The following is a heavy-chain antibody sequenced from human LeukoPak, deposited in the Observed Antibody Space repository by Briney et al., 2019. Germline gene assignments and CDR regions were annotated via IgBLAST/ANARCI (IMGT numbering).Heavy chain of an antibody. CDR3: ARFPTTVTAHDAFDI. J-gene: IGHJ3*02. Sequence: SETLSLTCTVSGGSISSYYWSWIRQPPGKGLEWIGYIYYSGSTNYNPSLRSRVTISVGTSKNQFSLKLSSVTAADTAVYYCARFPTTVTAHDAFDIWGQGTMVTVSS. V-gene: IGHV4-59*08. CDR1: GGSISSYY. CDR2: IYYSGST. D-gene: IGHD4-17*01.